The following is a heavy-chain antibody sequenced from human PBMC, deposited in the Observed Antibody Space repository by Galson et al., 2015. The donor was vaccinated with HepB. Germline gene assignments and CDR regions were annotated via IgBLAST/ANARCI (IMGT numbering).Heavy chain of an antibody. CDR2: ISYDGSNK. CDR3: ASSGDYYGSSPNWFDP. J-gene: IGHJ5*02. CDR1: GFTFSSYA. V-gene: IGHV3-30*04. Sequence: SLRLSCAASGFTFSSYAMHWVRQAPGKGLEWVAVISYDGSNKYYADSVKGRFTISRDNSKNTLYLQMNSLRAEDTAVYYCASSGDYYGSSPNWFDPWGQGTLVTVSS. D-gene: IGHD3-10*01.